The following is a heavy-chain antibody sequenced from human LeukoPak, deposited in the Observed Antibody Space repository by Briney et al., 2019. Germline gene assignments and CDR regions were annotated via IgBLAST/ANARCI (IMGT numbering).Heavy chain of an antibody. Sequence: GGTLRPSCAVSGFTFRTYGMSWVRQAPGKGLEWVSGISGNDDSTYYADAVKGRFTISRDNSKNTLYLQMKSLRAEDTAVYYCAKRIRVNWFDPWGQGTLVTVSS. J-gene: IGHJ5*02. CDR3: AKRIRVNWFDP. V-gene: IGHV3-23*01. CDR2: ISGNDDST. CDR1: GFTFRTYG.